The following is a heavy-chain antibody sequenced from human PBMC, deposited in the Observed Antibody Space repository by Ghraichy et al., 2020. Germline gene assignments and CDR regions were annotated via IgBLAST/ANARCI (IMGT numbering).Heavy chain of an antibody. CDR3: ARVWANYYDSSGYYISPWTTEKYYYYYMDV. CDR1: GFTVSSNY. Sequence: GGSLRLSCAASGFTVSSNYMSWVRQAPGKGLEWVSVIYSGGSPYYADSVKGRFTISRHNSKNTLYLQMNSLRAEDTAVYYCARVWANYYDSSGYYISPWTTEKYYYYYMDVWGKGTTVTVSS. D-gene: IGHD3-22*01. V-gene: IGHV3-53*04. CDR2: IYSGGSP. J-gene: IGHJ6*03.